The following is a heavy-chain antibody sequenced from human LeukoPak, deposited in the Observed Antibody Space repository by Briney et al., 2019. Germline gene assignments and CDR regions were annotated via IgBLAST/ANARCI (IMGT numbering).Heavy chain of an antibody. J-gene: IGHJ4*02. CDR1: GFTFSNYD. D-gene: IGHD3-22*01. CDR2: VRFDGINK. CDR3: ARDFADDSSGFGY. V-gene: IGHV3-30*02. Sequence: PGGSLRLSCAASGFTFSNYDMHWVRQAPGKGLEWVAFVRFDGINKFYADSVKGRFTISRDNSKNTLYLQMTSLRPEDTAVYYCARDFADDSSGFGYWGQGTLVTVSS.